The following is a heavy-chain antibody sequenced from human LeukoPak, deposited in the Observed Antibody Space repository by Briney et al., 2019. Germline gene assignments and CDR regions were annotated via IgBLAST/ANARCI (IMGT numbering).Heavy chain of an antibody. CDR1: LYTFNQYD. J-gene: IGHJ5*02. D-gene: IGHD4-11*01. CDR3: VRGRATVTTHWIDP. V-gene: IGHV1-8*03. CDR2: MNPNSGNT. Sequence: ASVTVSCMPSLYTFNQYDFKWVRQAPGHRLEWMGLMNPNSGNTGYAQKFQGRVSITRNTSISTAYMELSSLTSEDTAVYYCVRGRATVTTHWIDPWGQGTLVTVSS.